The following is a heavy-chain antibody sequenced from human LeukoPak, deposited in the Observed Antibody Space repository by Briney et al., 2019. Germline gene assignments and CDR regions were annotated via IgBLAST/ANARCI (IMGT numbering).Heavy chain of an antibody. V-gene: IGHV1-69*06. J-gene: IGHJ6*03. CDR3: ARDSITMIAGDYYYYMDV. CDR2: IIPIFGTA. D-gene: IGHD3-22*01. CDR1: GGTFSSYA. Sequence: SVKVSCKASGGTFSSYAISWVRQAPGQGLEWMGRIIPIFGTANYAQKFQGRATITADKSTSTAYMELSSLRSEDTAVNYCARDSITMIAGDYYYYMDVWGKGTTVTVSS.